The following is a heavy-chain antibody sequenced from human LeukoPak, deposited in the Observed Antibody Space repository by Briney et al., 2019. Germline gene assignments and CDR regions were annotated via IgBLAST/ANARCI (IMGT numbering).Heavy chain of an antibody. V-gene: IGHV3-23*01. CDR3: AKQAGTAMVSDY. D-gene: IGHD5-18*01. Sequence: GGSLRLSCVASGFGFSTHDMSWGRQTPGKGLEWVSSISGFDSGTYYTDSVRGRFTISRDTSKNTLYMQMNNLRAEDTAVYYCAKQAGTAMVSDYWGQGTLVTVSS. CDR1: GFGFSTHD. J-gene: IGHJ4*02. CDR2: ISGFDSGT.